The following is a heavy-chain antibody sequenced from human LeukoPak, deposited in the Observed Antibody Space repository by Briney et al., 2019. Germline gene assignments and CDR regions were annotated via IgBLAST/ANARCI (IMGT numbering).Heavy chain of an antibody. Sequence: PGGSLRLSCAASGFTFSAYGMHWVRQAPGKGLEWVAVIWSDGSNKYYADSVKGRFTISRDNSKNTLYLQMNSLRAEDTAVYYCARSYWGGRLGGDYWGQGTLVTVSS. D-gene: IGHD2-21*01. CDR2: IWSDGSNK. CDR1: GFTFSAYG. V-gene: IGHV3-33*01. CDR3: ARSYWGGRLGGDY. J-gene: IGHJ4*02.